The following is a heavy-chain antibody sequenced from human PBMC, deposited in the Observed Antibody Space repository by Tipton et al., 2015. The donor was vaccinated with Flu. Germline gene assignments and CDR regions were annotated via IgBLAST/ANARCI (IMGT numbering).Heavy chain of an antibody. V-gene: IGHV4-59*01. D-gene: IGHD6-13*01. Sequence: TLSLTCTVSGGSISSYYWSWIRQPPGKGLEWIGYIYYSGSTNYNPSLKSRVTISVDTSKNQFSLNLSSMTAADTAVYYCARGSSWYLHFQHWGQGTLVTVSS. CDR3: ARGSSWYLHFQH. J-gene: IGHJ1*01. CDR2: IYYSGST. CDR1: GGSISSYY.